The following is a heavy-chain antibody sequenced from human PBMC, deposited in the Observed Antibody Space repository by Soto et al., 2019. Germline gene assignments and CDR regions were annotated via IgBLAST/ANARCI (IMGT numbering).Heavy chain of an antibody. CDR2: FYPGDSDT. J-gene: IGHJ4*02. V-gene: IGHV5-51*01. CDR1: GYSFTNYW. Sequence: PGESLKISCKGSGYSFTNYWVAWVRQMPGKGLEWMGVFYPGDSDTRYSPSFQGQVTISGDKSISTAYLQWSGLQASDTAMYYCATGSGSYAAGFDYWGPGTLVTVS. CDR3: ATGSGSYAAGFDY. D-gene: IGHD1-26*01.